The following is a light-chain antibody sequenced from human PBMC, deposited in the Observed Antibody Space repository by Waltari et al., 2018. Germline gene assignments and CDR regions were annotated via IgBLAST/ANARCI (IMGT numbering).Light chain of an antibody. V-gene: IGLV3-10*01. Sequence: SYELTQPPSVSVSPRQTARITCSGDTLPRKYAYWYQQKSGQAPGLCIFEDNKRPSGIPEGFAGSSSGTMATWTISGAQVEDEADYYCYSTDSSSKGVFGAGTKVTVL. CDR2: EDN. J-gene: IGLJ1*01. CDR3: YSTDSSSKGV. CDR1: TLPRKY.